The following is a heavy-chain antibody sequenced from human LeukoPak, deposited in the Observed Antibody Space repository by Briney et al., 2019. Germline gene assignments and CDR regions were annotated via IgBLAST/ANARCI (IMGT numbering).Heavy chain of an antibody. CDR1: GFTFSSYG. Sequence: GGSLRLSCAASGFTFSSYGMSWVRQAPGKGLEWVSAISGSGGSTYYADSVKGRFTISRDNSKNTLYLQMNSLRAEDTAVYYCAKEATTVTTEWGPFDYWGQGTLVTVSS. J-gene: IGHJ4*02. D-gene: IGHD4-17*01. V-gene: IGHV3-23*01. CDR2: ISGSGGST. CDR3: AKEATTVTTEWGPFDY.